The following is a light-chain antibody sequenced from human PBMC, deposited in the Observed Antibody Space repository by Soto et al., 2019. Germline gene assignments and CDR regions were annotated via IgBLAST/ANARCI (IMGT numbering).Light chain of an antibody. CDR3: QSYDSSLSAFYV. CDR1: GSNIGAGSD. Sequence: QSVLTQPPSVSGAPGQRVTISCTGSGSNIGAGSDVYWYQQLPGRAPKLLIYGNNRRPSGVPDRFSGSKSGTSASLAITGLQAEDEADYYCQSYDSSLSAFYVFGTGTKVTVL. V-gene: IGLV1-40*01. CDR2: GNN. J-gene: IGLJ1*01.